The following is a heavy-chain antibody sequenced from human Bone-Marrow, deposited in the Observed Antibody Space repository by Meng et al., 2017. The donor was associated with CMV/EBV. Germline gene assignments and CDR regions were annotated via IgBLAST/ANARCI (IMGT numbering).Heavy chain of an antibody. CDR1: GYSFTSYW. J-gene: IGHJ6*02. CDR2: IYPGDSDT. D-gene: IGHD3-3*01. V-gene: IGHV5-51*01. Sequence: GESLKISCKGSGYSFTSYWTGWVRQMPGKGLEWMGIIYPGDSDTRYSPSFQGQVTISADKSISTAYLQWSSLKASDTAMYYCASGGHYDFWSGSYSNYYGMDVWGQGTTVTVSS. CDR3: ASGGHYDFWSGSYSNYYGMDV.